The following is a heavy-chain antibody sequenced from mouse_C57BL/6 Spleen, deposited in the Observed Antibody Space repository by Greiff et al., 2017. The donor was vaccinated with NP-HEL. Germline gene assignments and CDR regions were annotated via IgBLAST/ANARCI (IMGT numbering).Heavy chain of an antibody. V-gene: IGHV14-1*01. Sequence: VQLQQSGAELVRPGASVKLSCTASGFNIKDYYMHWVKQRPEQGLEWIGRIDPEDGDTEYAPKFQGKATMTADTSSNTAYLQLSSLTSEDTAVYYCTTGLTTVVARGYWGQGTTLTVSS. CDR1: GFNIKDYY. D-gene: IGHD1-1*01. J-gene: IGHJ2*01. CDR3: TTGLTTVVARGY. CDR2: IDPEDGDT.